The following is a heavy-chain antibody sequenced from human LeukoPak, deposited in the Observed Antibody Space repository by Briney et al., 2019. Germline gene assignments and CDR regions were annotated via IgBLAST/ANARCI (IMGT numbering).Heavy chain of an antibody. Sequence: GASVKVSCKASGYTFTSYDINWVRLAPGQGLEWMGVINPSGGSTRYAQKFQDRVTMTRDMSTSTVYMELSSLRSEDTAVYYCAREGVSGSYLGYWGQGTLVTVSS. J-gene: IGHJ4*02. CDR2: INPSGGST. CDR3: AREGVSGSYLGY. V-gene: IGHV1-46*01. CDR1: GYTFTSYD. D-gene: IGHD1-26*01.